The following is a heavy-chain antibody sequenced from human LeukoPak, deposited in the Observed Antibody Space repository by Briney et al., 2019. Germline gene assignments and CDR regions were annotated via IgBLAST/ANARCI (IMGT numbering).Heavy chain of an antibody. CDR2: INPNSSGT. J-gene: IGHJ3*02. CDR1: GYTFTGYY. Sequence: ASVKVSCKAAGYTFTGYYMHWVRQAPGQGLEWMGWINPNSSGTNYAQKFQGRVTMTRDTSISTGYMELSRLTSDDTAVYYCARDPPIGGADVFDIWGQGTMVTLST. V-gene: IGHV1-2*02. D-gene: IGHD3-10*01. CDR3: ARDPPIGGADVFDI.